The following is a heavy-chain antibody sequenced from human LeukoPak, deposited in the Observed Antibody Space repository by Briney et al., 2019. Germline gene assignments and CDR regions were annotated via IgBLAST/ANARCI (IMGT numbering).Heavy chain of an antibody. CDR2: ISSSSSYI. J-gene: IGHJ6*02. D-gene: IGHD5-18*01. CDR1: GFTFSSYS. CDR3: ARDSDTAMVKGYYGMDD. V-gene: IGHV3-21*01. Sequence: GGSLRLSCAASGFTFSSYSMNWVRQAPGKGLEWVSSISSSSSYIYYADSVKGRFTISRDNAKNSLYLQMNSLRAEDTAVYYCARDSDTAMVKGYYGMDDWGQGTTVTVSS.